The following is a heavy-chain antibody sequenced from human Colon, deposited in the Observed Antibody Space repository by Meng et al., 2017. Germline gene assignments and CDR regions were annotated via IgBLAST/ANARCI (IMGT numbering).Heavy chain of an antibody. CDR2: IHPSGST. CDR1: GGSVSDYY. J-gene: IGHJ4*02. D-gene: IGHD3-9*01. V-gene: IGHV4-34*01. CDR3: ARGVDWAKSGNF. Sequence: VQLRQWGAGLLKPSETLSLTFAVYGGSVSDYYLTWIRQPPGKGLEWVGEIHPSGSTYYSPSLQSRVTITLDTSKNQFSLTLSSMTAADTAVYYCARGVDWAKSGNFWGQGTLVTVSS.